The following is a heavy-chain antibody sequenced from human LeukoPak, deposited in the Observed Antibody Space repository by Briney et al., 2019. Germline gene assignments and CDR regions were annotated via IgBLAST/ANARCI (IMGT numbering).Heavy chain of an antibody. J-gene: IGHJ4*02. CDR1: GFAFSSYG. D-gene: IGHD2-2*01. Sequence: GGSLRLSCAASGFAFSSYGMHWVRQAPGKGLEWVAFIRYDGSNKYYADSVKGRFTISRDNSKNTLYLQMNSLRAEDTAVYYCAKVRNIVVVPAALDYWGQGTLVTVSS. CDR3: AKVRNIVVVPAALDY. V-gene: IGHV3-30*02. CDR2: IRYDGSNK.